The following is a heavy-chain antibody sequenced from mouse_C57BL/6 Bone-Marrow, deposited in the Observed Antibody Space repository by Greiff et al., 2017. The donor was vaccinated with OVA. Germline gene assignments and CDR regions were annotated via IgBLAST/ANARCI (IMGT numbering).Heavy chain of an antibody. CDR3: TRRGYYSNYRVYYYAMDY. D-gene: IGHD2-5*01. CDR2: IDPETGGT. V-gene: IGHV1-15*01. CDR1: GYTFTDYE. J-gene: IGHJ4*01. Sequence: VQLQQSGAELVRPGASVTLSCKASGYTFTDYEMHWVKQTPVHGLEWIGAIDPETGGTAYNQKFKGKAIPTADKSSSTAYMELRSLTSEDSAVYYCTRRGYYSNYRVYYYAMDYWGQGTSVTVSS.